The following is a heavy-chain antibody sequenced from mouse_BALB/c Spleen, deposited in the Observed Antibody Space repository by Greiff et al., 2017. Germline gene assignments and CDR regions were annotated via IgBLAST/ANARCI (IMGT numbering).Heavy chain of an antibody. CDR3: ATSYGYDPAWFAY. J-gene: IGHJ3*01. Sequence: QVQLQQSGAELVRPGSSVKISCKASGYAFSSYWMNWVKQRPGQGLEWIGQIYPGDGDTNYNGKFKGKATLTADKSSSTAYMQLSSLTSEDSAVYYCATSYGYDPAWFAYWGQGTLVTVSA. CDR1: GYAFSSYW. V-gene: IGHV1-80*01. CDR2: IYPGDGDT. D-gene: IGHD2-2*01.